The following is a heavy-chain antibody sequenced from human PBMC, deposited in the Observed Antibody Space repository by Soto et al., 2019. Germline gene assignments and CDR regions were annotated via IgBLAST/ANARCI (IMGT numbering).Heavy chain of an antibody. Sequence: QVQLVESGGGVVQPGRSLRLSCAASGFTFSSYAMHWVRQAPGKGLEWVAVISYDGSNKYYADSVKGRFTISRDNSKNPLYLQMNSLRAEDTAVYYCARALEPQRYYYYYVMDVWGQGTTVTVCS. V-gene: IGHV3-30-3*01. CDR3: ARALEPQRYYYYYVMDV. D-gene: IGHD1-1*01. CDR2: ISYDGSNK. J-gene: IGHJ6*02. CDR1: GFTFSSYA.